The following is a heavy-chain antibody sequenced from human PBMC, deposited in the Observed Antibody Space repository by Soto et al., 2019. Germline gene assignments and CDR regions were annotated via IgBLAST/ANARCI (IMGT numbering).Heavy chain of an antibody. D-gene: IGHD2-2*02. CDR1: GGTFSSYT. J-gene: IGHJ4*02. CDR2: IIPILGIA. V-gene: IGHV1-69*02. Sequence: SVTVSCKASGGTFSSYTIIWVRQAPGQGLEWMGRIIPILGIANYAQKFQGRVTITADKSTSTAYMELSSLRSEDTAVYYCAMEYCSATSCYKDYWGQGTLVTVSS. CDR3: AMEYCSATSCYKDY.